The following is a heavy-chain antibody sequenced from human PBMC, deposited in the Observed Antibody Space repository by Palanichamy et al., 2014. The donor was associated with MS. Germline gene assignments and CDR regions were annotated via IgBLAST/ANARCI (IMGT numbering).Heavy chain of an antibody. V-gene: IGHV3-74*01. CDR1: GFTFSGYW. D-gene: IGHD6-13*01. J-gene: IGHJ4*02. CDR3: ARDKAPGYFDY. Sequence: PGGSLRLSCAASGFTFSGYWMHWVRQAPGKGLIWVARTDNDGSATSYADSVKGRFTVSRDNAKNTLYLEMNSLSAEDTAVYFCARDKAPGYFDYWGQGTLVTVSS. CDR2: TDNDGSAT.